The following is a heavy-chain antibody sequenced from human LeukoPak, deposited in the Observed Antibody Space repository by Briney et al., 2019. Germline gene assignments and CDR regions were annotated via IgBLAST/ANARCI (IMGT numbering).Heavy chain of an antibody. J-gene: IGHJ3*02. CDR3: ARDRDHQAAAGAFNI. D-gene: IGHD6-13*01. CDR2: ISSSSSTI. CDR1: GFTFSSYS. Sequence: PGGSLRLSCAASGFTFSSYSMNWVRQAPGKGLEWVSYISSSSSTIYYADSVKGRFTISRDNAKNSLYLQMNSLRAEDTAVYYCARDRDHQAAAGAFNIWGQGTMVTVSS. V-gene: IGHV3-48*01.